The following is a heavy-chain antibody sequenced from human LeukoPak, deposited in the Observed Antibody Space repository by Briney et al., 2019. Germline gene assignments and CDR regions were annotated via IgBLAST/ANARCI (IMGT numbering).Heavy chain of an antibody. CDR2: INHSGST. CDR3: AGLGAAGNSDWHFDL. Sequence: SETLSLTCTVYGGSFSGYSWSWIRQPPGKGLEWIGEINHSGSTNYNPSLKSRVTISVDTSKNQFPLRLSSVTAADAAVYYCAGLGAAGNSDWHFDLWGRGTPVTVSS. J-gene: IGHJ2*01. CDR1: GGSFSGYS. D-gene: IGHD6-13*01. V-gene: IGHV4-34*01.